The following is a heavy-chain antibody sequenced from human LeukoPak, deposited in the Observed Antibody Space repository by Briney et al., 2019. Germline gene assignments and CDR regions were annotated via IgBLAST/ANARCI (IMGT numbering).Heavy chain of an antibody. D-gene: IGHD7-27*01. V-gene: IGHV1-2*02. Sequence: ASVKVSCKXSGYTFTGYYMHWVRQTPGQGLEWMGWINPNSGGTNYAQKFQGRVTMTRDTSISTAYMELSRLRPDDTAVYYCARHRLNWGYFDYWGQGTLVTVSS. CDR3: ARHRLNWGYFDY. CDR1: GYTFTGYY. J-gene: IGHJ4*02. CDR2: INPNSGGT.